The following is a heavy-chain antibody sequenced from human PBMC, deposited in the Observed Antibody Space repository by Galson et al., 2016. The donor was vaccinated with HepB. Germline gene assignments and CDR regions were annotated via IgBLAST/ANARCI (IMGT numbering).Heavy chain of an antibody. D-gene: IGHD2-15*01. CDR1: GFTVSSDY. CDR2: IYSGGTT. Sequence: SLRLSCAASGFTVSSDYMSWVRQAPGKGLEWVSIIYSGGTTYYADSVKGRFTISRDNANSLLSLQMDSLRAEDSATYYCVRLYCNGGSCHNFFDYWGQGTLVTVSS. CDR3: VRLYCNGGSCHNFFDY. V-gene: IGHV3-53*01. J-gene: IGHJ4*02.